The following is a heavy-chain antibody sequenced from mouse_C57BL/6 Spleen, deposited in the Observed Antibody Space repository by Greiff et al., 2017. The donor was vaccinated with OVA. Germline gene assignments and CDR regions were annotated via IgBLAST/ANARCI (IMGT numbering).Heavy chain of an antibody. CDR2: ISSGSSTI. V-gene: IGHV5-17*01. CDR1: GFTFSDYG. CDR3: ARGRGYAMDY. Sequence: DVKVEESGGGLVKPGGSLKLSCAASGFTFSDYGMHWVRQAPEKGLEWVAYISSGSSTIYYADTVKGRFTISRDNAKNTLFLQMTSLRSEDTAMYYCARGRGYAMDYWGQGTSVTVSS. J-gene: IGHJ4*01.